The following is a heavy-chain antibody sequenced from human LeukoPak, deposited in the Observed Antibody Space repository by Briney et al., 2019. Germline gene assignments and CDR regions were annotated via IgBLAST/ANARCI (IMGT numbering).Heavy chain of an antibody. CDR3: ARLNLGVVAATGVVDY. J-gene: IGHJ4*02. CDR2: IYHSGST. CDR1: GGSISSGGYY. D-gene: IGHD2-15*01. V-gene: IGHV4-30-2*01. Sequence: SETLSLTCTVSGGSISSGGYYWSWIRQPPGKGLEWIGYIYHSGSTYYNPSLKSRVTISVDRSKNQFSLKLSSVTAADTAVYYCARLNLGVVAATGVVDYWGQGTLVTVSS.